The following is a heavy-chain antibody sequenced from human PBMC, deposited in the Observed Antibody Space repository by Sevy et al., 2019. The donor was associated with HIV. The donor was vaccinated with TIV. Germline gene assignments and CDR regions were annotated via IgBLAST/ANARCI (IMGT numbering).Heavy chain of an antibody. J-gene: IGHJ4*02. CDR1: GFTFSSYS. CDR3: ASPYYYDSSGYYRLGY. Sequence: GGSLRLSCAASGFTFSSYSMNWVRQAPGKGLEWVSSISSSSSYIYYADSVKGRFTISRDNAKNSLYLQMNSLRAEDTAVYNCASPYYYDSSGYYRLGYWGQGTLVTVSS. V-gene: IGHV3-21*01. D-gene: IGHD3-22*01. CDR2: ISSSSSYI.